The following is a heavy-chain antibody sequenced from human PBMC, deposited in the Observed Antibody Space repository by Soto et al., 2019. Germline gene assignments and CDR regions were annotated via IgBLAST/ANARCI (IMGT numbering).Heavy chain of an antibody. CDR2: IVVGSGNT. V-gene: IGHV1-58*01. D-gene: IGHD5-12*01. J-gene: IGHJ6*02. CDR1: GGTFSSSA. Sequence: GASVKVSCKASGGTFSSSAVQWVRQARGQRLEWIGWIVVGSGNTNYAQKFQERVTITRDMSTSTAYMELSSLRSEDTAVYYCAAVRRDGYNRYYYYGMDVWGQGTTVTVSS. CDR3: AAVRRDGYNRYYYYGMDV.